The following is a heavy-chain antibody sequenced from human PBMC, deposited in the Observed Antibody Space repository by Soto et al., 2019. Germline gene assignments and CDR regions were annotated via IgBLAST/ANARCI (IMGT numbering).Heavy chain of an antibody. J-gene: IGHJ5*02. CDR2: IYYSGST. Sequence: LCGGSISSGGYYWSWIRQHPGKGLEWIGYIYYSGSTYYNPSLKSRVTISVDTSKNQFSVKLSSVTAADTAVYYCARGAGSGSKAWFDPWGQGTLVTVSS. CDR3: ARGAGSGSKAWFDP. CDR1: GGSISSGGYY. D-gene: IGHD3-10*01. V-gene: IGHV4-31*02.